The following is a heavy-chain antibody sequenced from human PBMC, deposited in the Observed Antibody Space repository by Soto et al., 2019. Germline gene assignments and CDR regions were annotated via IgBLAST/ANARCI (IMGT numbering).Heavy chain of an antibody. Sequence: PSENLSLTCTVSGGSISSGDYYWSWIRQPPGKGLEWIGYIYYSGSTYYNPSLKSRVTISVDTSKNQFSLKLSSVTAADTAVYYCAIDPYPNYGGSVYYYYGMDVWGQGTTVTVSS. CDR2: IYYSGST. D-gene: IGHD2-15*01. V-gene: IGHV4-30-4*01. CDR1: GGSISSGDYY. J-gene: IGHJ6*02. CDR3: AIDPYPNYGGSVYYYYGMDV.